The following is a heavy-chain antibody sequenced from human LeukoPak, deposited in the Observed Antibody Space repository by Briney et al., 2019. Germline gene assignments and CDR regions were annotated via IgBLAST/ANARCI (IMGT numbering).Heavy chain of an antibody. CDR3: ARDGSYIGGVIVSGDY. CDR1: GYTFTSYG. Sequence: GASVKVSCKASGYTFTSYGISWVRRAPGQGLEWMGWISAYNGNTNYAQKLQGRVTMTTDTSTSTAYMELRSLRSDDTAVYYCARDGSYIGGVIVSGDYWGQGTLVTVSS. J-gene: IGHJ4*02. V-gene: IGHV1-18*01. D-gene: IGHD3-16*02. CDR2: ISAYNGNT.